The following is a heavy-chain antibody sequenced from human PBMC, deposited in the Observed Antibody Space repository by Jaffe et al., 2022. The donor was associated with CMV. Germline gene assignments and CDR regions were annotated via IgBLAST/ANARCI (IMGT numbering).Heavy chain of an antibody. V-gene: IGHV1-2*02. J-gene: IGHJ6*02. CDR2: INPNSGGT. D-gene: IGHD5-12*01. Sequence: QVQLVQSGAEVKKPGASVKVSCKASGYTFTGYYMHWVRQAPGQGLEWMGWINPNSGGTNYAQKFQGRVTMTRDTSISTAYMELSRLRSDDTAVYYCARDKGVDIVATILDGMDVWGQGTTVTVSS. CDR1: GYTFTGYY. CDR3: ARDKGVDIVATILDGMDV.